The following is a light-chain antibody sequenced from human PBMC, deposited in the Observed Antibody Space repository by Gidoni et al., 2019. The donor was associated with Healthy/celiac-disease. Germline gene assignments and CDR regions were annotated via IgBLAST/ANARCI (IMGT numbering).Light chain of an antibody. J-gene: IGKJ5*01. CDR2: AAS. CDR3: QQSCSTPPIT. V-gene: IGKV1-39*01. CDR1: QSISSY. Sequence: DIQMTQSPSSLSASVGDRVTITCRASQSISSYLHWYQQKPGKAPKLLIYAASSLQSGVPSRFSGSGSGTDFTLTISSLQPEDFATYYCQQSCSTPPITFGQGTRLEIK.